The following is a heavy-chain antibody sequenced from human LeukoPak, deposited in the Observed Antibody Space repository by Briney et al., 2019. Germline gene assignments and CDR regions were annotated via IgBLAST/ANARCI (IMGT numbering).Heavy chain of an antibody. J-gene: IGHJ6*02. V-gene: IGHV5-51*01. CDR3: ARSRGPNYYYHGMDV. CDR2: IYPGDSDT. D-gene: IGHD6-25*01. CDR1: GYSFTGYW. Sequence: GESLKISCKGSGYSFTGYWIGWVRQMPGKGLEWMGIIYPGDSDTRYSPSFQGQVTISADKSISTAHLQWSSLKASDTATYYCARSRGPNYYYHGMDVWGQGTTVTVSS.